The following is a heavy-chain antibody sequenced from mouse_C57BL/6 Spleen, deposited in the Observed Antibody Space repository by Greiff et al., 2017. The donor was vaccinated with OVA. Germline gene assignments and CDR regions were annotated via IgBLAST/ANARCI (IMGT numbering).Heavy chain of an antibody. Sequence: QVQLKQPGAELVKPGASVKVSCKASGYTFTSYWMHWVKQRPGQGLEWIGRIHPSDSDTNYNQKFKGKATLTVDKSSSTAYMQLSSLTSEDSAVYYCAISDYGVPYAMDYWGQGTSVTVSS. D-gene: IGHD1-1*01. CDR1: GYTFTSYW. CDR3: AISDYGVPYAMDY. V-gene: IGHV1-74*01. CDR2: IHPSDSDT. J-gene: IGHJ4*01.